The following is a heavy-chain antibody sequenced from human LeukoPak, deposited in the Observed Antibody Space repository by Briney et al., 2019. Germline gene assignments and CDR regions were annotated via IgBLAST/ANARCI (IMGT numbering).Heavy chain of an antibody. CDR2: IIPIFGTA. D-gene: IGHD3-10*01. CDR3: ARDRDYYGSVYFDY. CDR1: GGTFSSYA. J-gene: IGHJ4*02. Sequence: GASVKVSCKASGGTFSSYAISWVRQAPGQGLEWMGGIIPIFGTANYAQKFQGRVTITADKSTSTAYMELSSLRSEDTAVYYCARDRDYYGSVYFDYWGQGTLVTVSS. V-gene: IGHV1-69*06.